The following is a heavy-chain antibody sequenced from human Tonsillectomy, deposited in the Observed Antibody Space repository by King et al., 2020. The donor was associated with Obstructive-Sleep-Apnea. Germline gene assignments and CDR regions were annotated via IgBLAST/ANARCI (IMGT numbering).Heavy chain of an antibody. D-gene: IGHD7-27*01. J-gene: IGHJ5*02. CDR1: GDSVSSNSAA. CDR2: TYYRSKWYN. Sequence: VQLQQSGPGLVKPSQTLSLSCAISGDSVSSNSAAWNWIRQSPSRGLEWLGRTYYRSKWYNDYAVSVKSRITINPDTSKNQFSLQLNSVTPEDTAMHYCARGPRIETGEDWFDPWGQGTLVTVSS. CDR3: ARGPRIETGEDWFDP. V-gene: IGHV6-1*01.